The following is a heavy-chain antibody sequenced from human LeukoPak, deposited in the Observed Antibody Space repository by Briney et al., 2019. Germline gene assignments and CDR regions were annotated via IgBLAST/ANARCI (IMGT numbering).Heavy chain of an antibody. V-gene: IGHV3-23*01. Sequence: PGGSLRVSCAASGFTFSNYAVSWVRQAPGKGLEWVSAISGSVSGSGGNTYYADSVKGRFTISRDNSKNTLFLQMNSLRAEDTAVYYCAKVDDGTGYPQLPFDYWGQGTLVTVSS. D-gene: IGHD3-22*01. CDR1: GFTFSNYA. J-gene: IGHJ4*02. CDR3: AKVDDGTGYPQLPFDY. CDR2: ISGSVSGSGGNT.